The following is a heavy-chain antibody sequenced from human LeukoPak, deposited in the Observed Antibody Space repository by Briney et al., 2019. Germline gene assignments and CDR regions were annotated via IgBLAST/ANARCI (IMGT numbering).Heavy chain of an antibody. J-gene: IGHJ4*02. D-gene: IGHD3-3*01. CDR3: ARDKRGWSGPNFDY. CDR1: GFTVSSNY. V-gene: IGHV3-53*01. CDR2: IYSGGST. Sequence: PGGSLRLSCAASGFTVSSNYMSWVRQAPGKGLEWVSIIYSGGSTYYADSVKGRFTISRDNSKNTLYLQMNNLRAEDTAVYYCARDKRGWSGPNFDYWGQGTLVTVSS.